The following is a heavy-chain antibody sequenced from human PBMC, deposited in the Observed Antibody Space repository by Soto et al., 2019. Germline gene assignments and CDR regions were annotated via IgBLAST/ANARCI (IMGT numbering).Heavy chain of an antibody. J-gene: IGHJ4*02. V-gene: IGHV1-69*13. CDR2: IIPIFGTA. CDR1: GGTFSSYA. D-gene: IGHD3-3*01. CDR3: ATENTRRGLTLFGVVIAALYY. Sequence: ASVKVSCKASGGTFSSYAISWVRQAPGQGLEWMGGIIPIFGTANYAQKFQGRVTITADESTSTAYMELSSLRSEDTAVYYCATENTRRGLTLFGVVIAALYYWGQGTLVTVSS.